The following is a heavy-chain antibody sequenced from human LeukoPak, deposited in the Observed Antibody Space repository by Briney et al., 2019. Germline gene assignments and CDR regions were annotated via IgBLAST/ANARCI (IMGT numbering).Heavy chain of an antibody. CDR3: ARGGIITSYAFEI. CDR1: GFTFSSYG. Sequence: GGSLRLSCAASGFTFSSYGMHWVRQAPGKGLEWVAVISYDGSNKYYADSVKGRFTISRDNSKNTLYLQMDSLRAEDTAVYYCARGGIITSYAFEIWGQGAMVTVSS. D-gene: IGHD1-26*01. V-gene: IGHV3-30*03. J-gene: IGHJ3*02. CDR2: ISYDGSNK.